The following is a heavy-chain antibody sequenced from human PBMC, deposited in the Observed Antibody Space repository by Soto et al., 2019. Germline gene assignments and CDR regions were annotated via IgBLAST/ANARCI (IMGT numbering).Heavy chain of an antibody. Sequence: SETLSLTCTVSGGSIRSYCWTWIRQPPGEGLEWIGEINHSGSTNYNPSLKSRVTISVDTSKNQFSLKLSSVTAADTAVYYCARGVGVVPAAEGPDLPRLPLAPRGQRTLVTVSS. CDR1: GGSIRSYC. D-gene: IGHD2-2*01. J-gene: IGHJ5*02. CDR3: ARGVGVVPAAEGPDLPRLPLAP. CDR2: INHSGST. V-gene: IGHV4-34*01.